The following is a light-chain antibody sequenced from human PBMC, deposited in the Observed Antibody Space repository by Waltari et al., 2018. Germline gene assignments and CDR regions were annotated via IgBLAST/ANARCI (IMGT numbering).Light chain of an antibody. V-gene: IGKV2D-29*01. CDR1: HSLLHADGKTY. J-gene: IGKJ4*01. CDR3: MQSIQSPLT. Sequence: DIVMTQTPLSLSFTPGQPASISCKSSHSLLHADGKTYLSWYLHKSGQPPQRLIFEVSARFSGVPDRFSGSGSGTDFTLRISRVEAEDVGVYYCMQSIQSPLTFGGGTKVEIK. CDR2: EVS.